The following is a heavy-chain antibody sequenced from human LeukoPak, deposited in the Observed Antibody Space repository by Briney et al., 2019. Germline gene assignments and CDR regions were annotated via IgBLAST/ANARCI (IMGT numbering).Heavy chain of an antibody. J-gene: IGHJ3*01. V-gene: IGHV5-51*01. CDR2: IYPGDSDI. CDR1: GYSFTSYW. Sequence: GESLKISCKGSGYSFTSYWIGWVRQMPGKGLEWMGIIYPGDSDIRYSPSFQGQVTVSADKSISTAYLQWSSLKASDTAMYYCARQRPTYFYDSSGYYSWGQGTMVTVSS. CDR3: ARQRPTYFYDSSGYYS. D-gene: IGHD3-22*01.